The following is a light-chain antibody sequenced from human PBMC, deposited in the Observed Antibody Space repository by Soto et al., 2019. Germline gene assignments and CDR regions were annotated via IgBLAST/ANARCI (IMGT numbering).Light chain of an antibody. J-gene: IGKJ1*01. Sequence: DIQITQSPSTLSASVGDTVTITCRAGQTVRTWLAWYQQKVGGAPNLLIYDASTLESGVPSRFSGSGSGTEFTLTINSLQPDDFATYYCQQYSDYSTFGQGTRLEIK. CDR2: DAS. CDR1: QTVRTW. V-gene: IGKV1-5*01. CDR3: QQYSDYST.